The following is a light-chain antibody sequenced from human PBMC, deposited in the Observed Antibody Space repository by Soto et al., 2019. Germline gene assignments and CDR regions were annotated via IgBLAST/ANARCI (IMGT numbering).Light chain of an antibody. V-gene: IGKV3-15*01. CDR1: QSVSSN. Sequence: EIVMTQSPATLSVSPGERATLSCRASQSVSSNLAWYQQKPGQAPRLLIYGASTRATGIPARFSGSGSGTEFTLTISSLQSEDFAVYYCQQYHNSPTFGPGTKVDIK. J-gene: IGKJ3*01. CDR2: GAS. CDR3: QQYHNSPT.